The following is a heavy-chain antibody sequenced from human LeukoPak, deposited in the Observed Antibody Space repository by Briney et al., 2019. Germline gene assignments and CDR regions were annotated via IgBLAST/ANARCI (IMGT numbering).Heavy chain of an antibody. CDR3: AKDRSEWYSSGLDY. CDR1: GFTFSSYG. J-gene: IGHJ4*02. Sequence: GGSLRLSCAPSGFTFSSYGMHWVRQAPGKGLEWVAVISYDGSNKYYADSVKGRFTISRDNSKNTLYLQMNSLRAEDTAVYYCAKDRSEWYSSGLDYWGQGTLVTVSS. CDR2: ISYDGSNK. V-gene: IGHV3-30*18. D-gene: IGHD6-19*01.